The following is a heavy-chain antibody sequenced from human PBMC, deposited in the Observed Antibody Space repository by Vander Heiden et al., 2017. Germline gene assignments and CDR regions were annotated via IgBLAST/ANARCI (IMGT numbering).Heavy chain of an antibody. Sequence: EVQLVESGGGLIQPGGSLRLSCSASGFTVSSNYMSWVRQAPGKGLEWVSVIYSGGSTYYADSVKGRFTISRDNSKNTLYLQMNSLRAEDTAVYYCARGTGGHYYYYYGMDVWGQGTTVTVSS. J-gene: IGHJ6*02. CDR3: ARGTGGHYYYYYGMDV. D-gene: IGHD3-10*01. CDR2: IYSGGST. V-gene: IGHV3-53*01. CDR1: GFTVSSNY.